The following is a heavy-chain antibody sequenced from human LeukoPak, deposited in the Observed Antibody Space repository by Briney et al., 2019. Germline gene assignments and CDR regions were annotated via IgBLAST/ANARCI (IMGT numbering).Heavy chain of an antibody. Sequence: SETLSLTCTVSGGSIRSSYYYWGWIRQPPGKGLEWIGSIYDSGSTYYNPSLKSRVTISVDTSKNQFSLKLNSVTAADTAVYYCARVQPDYGGNSEDYWGQGTLVTVSS. CDR3: ARVQPDYGGNSEDY. D-gene: IGHD4-23*01. V-gene: IGHV4-39*01. CDR1: GGSIRSSYYY. J-gene: IGHJ4*02. CDR2: IYDSGST.